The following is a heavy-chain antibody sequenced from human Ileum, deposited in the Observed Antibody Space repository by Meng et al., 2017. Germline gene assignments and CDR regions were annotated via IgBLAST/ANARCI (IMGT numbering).Heavy chain of an antibody. D-gene: IGHD6-25*01. CDR2: INADGSTI. V-gene: IGHV3-74*02. Sequence: VGGSGGGVFQPGTSLRLSCAASGLIFSTSGMHWVRQAPGQGLVWVSRINADGSTIDYADSVKGRFTISRDNAKNTLYLQMNSLRAEDTAVYYCATAGAYRFDYWGQGTLVTVSS. J-gene: IGHJ4*02. CDR1: GLIFSTSG. CDR3: ATAGAYRFDY.